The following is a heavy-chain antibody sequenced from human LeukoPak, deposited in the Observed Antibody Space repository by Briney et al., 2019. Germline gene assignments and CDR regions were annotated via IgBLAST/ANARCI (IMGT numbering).Heavy chain of an antibody. Sequence: SETLYLTCTVSGGSVSSYHWNWIQQPPGKELEGIGYIYYSGSTNYNHSLNNRVSISVDTSKNQFSLKLSSVTAADTAVYYCARVTPQRVYDIWGQGTLVTVSS. CDR2: IYYSGST. D-gene: IGHD3-9*01. J-gene: IGHJ4*02. CDR3: ARVTPQRVYDI. V-gene: IGHV4-59*02. CDR1: GGSVSSYH.